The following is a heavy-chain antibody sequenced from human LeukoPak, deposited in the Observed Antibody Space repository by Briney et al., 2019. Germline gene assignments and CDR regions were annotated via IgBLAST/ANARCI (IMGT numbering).Heavy chain of an antibody. J-gene: IGHJ4*02. CDR3: APRRRDGYNWFDRRQSYFDY. V-gene: IGHV3-30*04. D-gene: IGHD5-24*01. CDR2: ISYDGSNK. Sequence: PGGSLRLSCAASGFTFSSYAMHWVRQAPGKGLEWVAVISYDGSNKYYADSVKGRFTISRDNSKNTLYLQMNSLRAEDTAVYYCAPRRRDGYNWFDRRQSYFDYWGQGTLVTVSS. CDR1: GFTFSSYA.